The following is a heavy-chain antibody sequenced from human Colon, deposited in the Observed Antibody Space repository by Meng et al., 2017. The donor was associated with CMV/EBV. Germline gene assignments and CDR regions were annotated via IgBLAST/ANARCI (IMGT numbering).Heavy chain of an antibody. V-gene: IGHV4-61*08. D-gene: IGHD5-12*01. CDR3: ARADPSVAMYYFDY. CDR2: IYYTGSV. J-gene: IGHJ4*02. Sequence: SETLSLTCSVSGGSISSGGYYWSWIRQPPGKGLEWIGNIYYTGSVKYNPSLKSRLTISVDTAKNQFSLKLSSVTAADTATYYCARADPSVAMYYFDYWGPGTLVTVSS. CDR1: GGSISSGGYY.